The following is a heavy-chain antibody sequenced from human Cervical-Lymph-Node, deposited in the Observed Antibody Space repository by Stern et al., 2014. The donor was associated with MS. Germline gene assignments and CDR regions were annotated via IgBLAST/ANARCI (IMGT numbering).Heavy chain of an antibody. CDR2: ITAGGGGT. CDR1: GFTFSSHA. J-gene: IGHJ4*02. V-gene: IGHV3-23*01. CDR3: ARDRRLRSNWFDY. Sequence: EVQLLESGGGLVQPGGSLRLSCAVSGFTFSSHAMSWVRQAPGKGLEWVSAITAGGGGTYYADSVKGRFTVSRDNSRNTVFLQMNSLRAEDTAVYYCARDRRLRSNWFDYWGQGTLVTVSS. D-gene: IGHD2/OR15-2a*01.